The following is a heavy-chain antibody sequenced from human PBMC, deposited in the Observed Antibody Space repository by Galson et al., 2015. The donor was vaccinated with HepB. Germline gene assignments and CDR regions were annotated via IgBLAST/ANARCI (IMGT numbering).Heavy chain of an antibody. CDR1: GFTVSSNY. V-gene: IGHV3-66*01. CDR2: IYSGGST. Sequence: SLRLSCVASGFTVSSNYMSWVRQAPGKGLEWVSVIYSGGSTYYADSVRGRFTIYRDKSKNTLYLQMNSLRAEDTAVYYCARAILSLRIAVAGPVYGMDVWGQGTTVTVSS. D-gene: IGHD6-19*01. J-gene: IGHJ6*02. CDR3: ARAILSLRIAVAGPVYGMDV.